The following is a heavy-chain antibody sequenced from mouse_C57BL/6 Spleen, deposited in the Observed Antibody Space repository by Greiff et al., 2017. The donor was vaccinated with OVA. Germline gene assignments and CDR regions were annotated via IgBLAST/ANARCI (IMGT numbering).Heavy chain of an antibody. CDR1: GYSITSGYY. CDR3: ARGRDLGFFDY. CDR2: ISYDGSN. Sequence: EVQLQESGPGLVKPSQSLSLTCSVPGYSITSGYYWNWIRQFPGNKLEWMGYISYDGSNNYNPSLKNRISITRDTSKNQFFLKLNSVTTEDTATYYCARGRDLGFFDYWGQGTTLTVSS. D-gene: IGHD3-3*01. V-gene: IGHV3-6*01. J-gene: IGHJ2*01.